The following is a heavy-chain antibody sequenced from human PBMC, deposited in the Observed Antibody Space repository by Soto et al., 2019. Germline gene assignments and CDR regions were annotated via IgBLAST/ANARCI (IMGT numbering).Heavy chain of an antibody. J-gene: IGHJ4*02. CDR2: INPNGGGT. CDR1: GYTFTDYY. D-gene: IGHD6-19*01. V-gene: IGHV1-2*02. CDR3: ATWGIAVAPFVDY. Sequence: QVQLVQSGAEVKKPGASVKVSCKASGYTFTDYYMHWVRQAPGQGREWMGWINPNGGGTNYAQKFQGRVTMTRDTSISTAYMELSRLRSADTAVYYCATWGIAVAPFVDYWGQGTLVTVSS.